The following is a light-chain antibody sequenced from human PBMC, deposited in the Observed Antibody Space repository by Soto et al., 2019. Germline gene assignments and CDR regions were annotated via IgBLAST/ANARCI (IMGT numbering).Light chain of an antibody. CDR2: EVS. CDR3: SSYAGSNGVV. J-gene: IGLJ2*01. CDR1: SSDVGGYNY. V-gene: IGLV2-8*01. Sequence: QSVLTQPPSASGSPGQSVTISCTGTSSDVGGYNYVSWYQQHPGKAPKLMIYEVSKRPSGVPDRFSGSKSGNTASLTVSGLQAEDEADYYCSSYAGSNGVVFGGGTKLPVL.